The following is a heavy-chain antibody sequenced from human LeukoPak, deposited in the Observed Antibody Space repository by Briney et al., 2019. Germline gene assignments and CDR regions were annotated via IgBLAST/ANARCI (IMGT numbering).Heavy chain of an antibody. CDR3: ARHGDIAAATFEY. J-gene: IGHJ4*02. CDR2: VYPGDSDT. D-gene: IGHD6-13*01. Sequence: GESLKISCKGSGYSFTSYWIGWVRQMPGKGLEWMGIVYPGDSDTRYSPSFQGQVTISADKSISTAYLQWSSLKASDTAMYYCARHGDIAAATFEYWGQGNLVTVSS. CDR1: GYSFTSYW. V-gene: IGHV5-51*01.